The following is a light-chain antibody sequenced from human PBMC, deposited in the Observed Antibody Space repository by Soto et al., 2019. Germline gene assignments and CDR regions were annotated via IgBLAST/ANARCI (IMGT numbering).Light chain of an antibody. Sequence: EIVLTQSPGTLSLSPGERATLSCRASQRVSSSHLAWYQQKPGQAPRLLISGASSRATGIPDRFTGSGSGTEFTLTISRLEPEDFAVYYCQQYGSSPRTFGQGTKVDIK. CDR3: QQYGSSPRT. CDR1: QRVSSSH. CDR2: GAS. V-gene: IGKV3-20*01. J-gene: IGKJ1*01.